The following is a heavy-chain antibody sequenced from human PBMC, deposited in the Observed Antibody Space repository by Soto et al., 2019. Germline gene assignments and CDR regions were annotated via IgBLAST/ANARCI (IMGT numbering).Heavy chain of an antibody. CDR3: VSQRTTVPTQAYFDY. CDR1: GGSVTNSSYY. CDR2: VYYRGRS. D-gene: IGHD4-17*01. J-gene: IGHJ4*02. V-gene: IGHV4-39*01. Sequence: SQTLSLTCTVSGGSVTNSSYYWGWIRQSPGKGLEWIGSVYYRGRSYSKSSVKSRVTISVDTSKNRFSLSLNSVTASDTAVYFCVSQRTTVPTQAYFDYWGPGALVTVSS.